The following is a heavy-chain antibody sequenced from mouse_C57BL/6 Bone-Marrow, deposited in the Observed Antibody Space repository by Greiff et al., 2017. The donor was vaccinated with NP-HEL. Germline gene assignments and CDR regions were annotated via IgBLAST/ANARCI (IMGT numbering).Heavy chain of an antibody. CDR2: IHPNSGST. CDR1: GYTFTSYW. J-gene: IGHJ3*01. CDR3: ARGVLCGFAY. V-gene: IGHV1-64*01. D-gene: IGHD1-1*02. Sequence: QVQLQQPGAELVKPGASVKLPCKASGYTFTSYWMHWVKQRPGQGLEWIGMIHPNSGSTNYNEKFKSKATLTVDKSSSTAYMQLSSLTSADAAVYYCARGVLCGFAYWGQGTLVTVSA.